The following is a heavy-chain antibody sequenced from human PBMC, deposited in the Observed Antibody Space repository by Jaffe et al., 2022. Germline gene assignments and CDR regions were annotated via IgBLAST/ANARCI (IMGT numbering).Heavy chain of an antibody. CDR2: IRSKAYGGTT. CDR1: GFTFGDYA. J-gene: IGHJ6*03. D-gene: IGHD6-19*01. Sequence: EVQLVESGGGLVQPGRSLRLSCTASGFTFGDYAMSWFRQAPGKGLEWVGFIRSKAYGGTTEYAASVKGRFTISRDDSKSIAYLQMNSLKTEDTAVYYCTRDRAVQYSSGWYIYYYYYYMDVWGKGTTVTVSS. CDR3: TRDRAVQYSSGWYIYYYYYYMDV. V-gene: IGHV3-49*03.